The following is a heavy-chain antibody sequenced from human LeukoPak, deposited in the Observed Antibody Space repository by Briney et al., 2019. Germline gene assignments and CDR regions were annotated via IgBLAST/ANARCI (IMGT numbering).Heavy chain of an antibody. CDR1: GFTFSNYW. CDR2: IKPDGSER. J-gene: IGHJ4*02. CDR3: VRDRFGYSDY. V-gene: IGHV3-7*01. D-gene: IGHD3-22*01. Sequence: GGSLRLSCAVSGFTFSNYWMSWVRQAPGKGLEWVANIKPDGSERYYVDSVKGRLTISRDNAKNSLYLQINSLRADDTAVYYCVRDRFGYSDYWGQGTLVTVSS.